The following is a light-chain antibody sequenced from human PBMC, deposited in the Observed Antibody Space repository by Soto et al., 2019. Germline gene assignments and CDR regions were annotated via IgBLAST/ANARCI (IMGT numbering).Light chain of an antibody. CDR3: QQRSNWSWT. J-gene: IGKJ1*01. Sequence: EIVLTQSPGTLSLSPGDRATLSCRASQSVSSHFLAWYQQKPGQAPRLLIHGTSSRATGIPDRFSGSGSGTDFTLTISSLEPEDFAVYYCQQRSNWSWTFGQGTKVDIK. CDR2: GTS. CDR1: QSVSSHF. V-gene: IGKV3D-20*02.